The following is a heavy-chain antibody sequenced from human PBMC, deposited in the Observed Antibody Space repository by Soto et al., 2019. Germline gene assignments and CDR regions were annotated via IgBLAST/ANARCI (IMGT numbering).Heavy chain of an antibody. J-gene: IGHJ4*02. CDR3: ALRPVGATAGPIDY. CDR2: MNPNRGNT. CDR1: GYTFTSYD. Sequence: QVQLVQSGAEVKKPGASVKVSCKASGYTFTSYDINWVRQATGQGLEWMGWMNPNRGNTGYSQKLHGRVTMTRNASISTGYMQLSSVRSEDTAVYYCALRPVGATAGPIDYWGQGTLVTVSS. D-gene: IGHD1-26*01. V-gene: IGHV1-8*01.